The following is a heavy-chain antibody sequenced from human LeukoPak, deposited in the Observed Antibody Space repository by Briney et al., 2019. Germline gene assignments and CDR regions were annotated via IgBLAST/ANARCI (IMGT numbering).Heavy chain of an antibody. D-gene: IGHD1-26*01. Sequence: GGSLRLSCARSGFTFNSYWMSWVRQAPGKGLEWVANIKQDGSEKDYLDSVKGRFTISRDNTKNSLYLQMNSLRAEDTAVYYCTRDRESGSVVHYYYYMDVWGKGTTVTVPS. CDR2: IKQDGSEK. J-gene: IGHJ6*03. V-gene: IGHV3-7*01. CDR3: TRDRESGSVVHYYYYMDV. CDR1: GFTFNSYW.